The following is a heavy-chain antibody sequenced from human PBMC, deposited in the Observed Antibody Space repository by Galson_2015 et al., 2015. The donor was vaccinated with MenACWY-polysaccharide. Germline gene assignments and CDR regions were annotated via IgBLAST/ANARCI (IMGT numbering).Heavy chain of an antibody. Sequence: LRLSCAASGFTFSTYAMTWVRQAPGKGLEWVSSISANGDRAAYGDSVTGRFFTSRDKSMNTLFLQMNGLRAEDTAVYYCLIVGTGGRVYRGRGVLVTVPS. CDR2: ISANGDRA. CDR3: LIVGTGGRVY. D-gene: IGHD3-22*01. CDR1: GFTFSTYA. V-gene: IGHV3-23*01. J-gene: IGHJ4*02.